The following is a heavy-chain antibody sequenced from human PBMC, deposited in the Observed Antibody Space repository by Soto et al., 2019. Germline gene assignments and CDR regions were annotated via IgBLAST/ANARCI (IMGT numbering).Heavy chain of an antibody. CDR1: AASVSSYF. CDR2: IYNSGRT. D-gene: IGHD6-19*01. V-gene: IGHV4-59*02. J-gene: IGHJ6*02. Sequence: IASAASVSSYFWSWARQSPGKRLEWNGYIYNSGRTNYNPSLKSRVTIALGTSENHFSMRLASVTAADTAVYYCARIHSGWSAGHCRWGWGRGSRV. CDR3: ARIHSGWSAGHCRWG.